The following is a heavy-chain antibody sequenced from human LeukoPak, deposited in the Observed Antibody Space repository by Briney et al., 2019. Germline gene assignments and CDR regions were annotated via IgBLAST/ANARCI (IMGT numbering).Heavy chain of an antibody. Sequence: SEILSLTCTVSGGSISSSSYYWGWIRQPPGKGLEWIGSIYYSGSTYYNPSLKSRVTISVDTSKNQFSLKLSSVTAADTAVYYCAREIVATRGAFDYWGQGTLVTVSS. CDR1: GGSISSSSYY. CDR2: IYYSGST. CDR3: AREIVATRGAFDY. D-gene: IGHD5-12*01. V-gene: IGHV4-39*07. J-gene: IGHJ4*02.